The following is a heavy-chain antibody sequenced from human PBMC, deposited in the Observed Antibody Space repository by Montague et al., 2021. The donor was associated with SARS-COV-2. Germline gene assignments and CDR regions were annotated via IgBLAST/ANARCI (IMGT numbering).Heavy chain of an antibody. V-gene: IGHV4-59*11. D-gene: IGHD5-24*01. J-gene: IGHJ4*02. CDR1: GGSISGHY. CDR3: ARGGFSVERAKSYYFDA. Sequence: SETLSLTCAVSGGSISGHYWAWIRQPPAKGLEWIGHIYSGGSAYYNPSLKSRVTLSVGPSKNQFSLKMSSVAAADTAKYYCARGGFSVERAKSYYFDAWGQGTLVTVSS. CDR2: IYSGGSA.